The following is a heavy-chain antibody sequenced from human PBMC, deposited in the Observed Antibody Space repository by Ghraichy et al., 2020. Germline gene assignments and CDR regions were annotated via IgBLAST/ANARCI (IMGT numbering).Heavy chain of an antibody. CDR2: ILYDGSNQ. CDR3: ARAGWYTHLGDYYMDV. D-gene: IGHD6-19*01. Sequence: GESLNISCAASGFTFNSYGLHWVRQAPGKGLEWVAVILYDGSNQYYADSVKGRFTISSDNSKKTLYLQMNSLRAEDPALYYCARAGWYTHLGDYYMDVWGKGTTVTVSS. J-gene: IGHJ6*03. CDR1: GFTFNSYG. V-gene: IGHV3-33*01.